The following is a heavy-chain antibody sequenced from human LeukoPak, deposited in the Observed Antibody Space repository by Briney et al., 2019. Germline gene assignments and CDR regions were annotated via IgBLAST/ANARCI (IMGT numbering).Heavy chain of an antibody. V-gene: IGHV1-46*04. J-gene: IGHJ4*02. D-gene: IGHD3-16*01. CDR1: GYTFTSYY. CDR2: INPSVGST. CDR3: ARAPANYGIDDY. Sequence: ASVNVSCKASGYTFTSYYMHWVRQAPGQGLEWVGIINPSVGSTSYAPKLRGRVTMTRDTSTNTVYMELSSLRSEDTAVYYCARAPANYGIDDYWGQGTLVTVSS.